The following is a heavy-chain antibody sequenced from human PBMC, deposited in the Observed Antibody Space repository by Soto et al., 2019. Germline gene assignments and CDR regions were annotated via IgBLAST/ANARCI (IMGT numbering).Heavy chain of an antibody. CDR3: ARVDCSGGSCYPLDY. D-gene: IGHD2-15*01. J-gene: IGHJ4*02. CDR2: INPRDGST. V-gene: IGHV1-46*01. CDR1: GYTFTRYY. Sequence: ASVKVSCKASGYTFTRYYVHWVRQAPGQGLEWVGIINPRDGSTSYAQNFQGRVTMTRDTSTSTVYMNLNSLRSEDTAVYYCARVDCSGGSCYPLDYWGQGPVVTVP.